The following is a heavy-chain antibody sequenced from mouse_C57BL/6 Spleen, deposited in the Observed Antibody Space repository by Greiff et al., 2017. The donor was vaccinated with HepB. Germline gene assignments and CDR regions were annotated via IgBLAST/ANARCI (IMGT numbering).Heavy chain of an antibody. J-gene: IGHJ2*01. CDR1: GFTFSDYG. CDR3: ARHYGSGYPDY. CDR2: ISSGSSTI. D-gene: IGHD1-1*01. V-gene: IGHV5-17*01. Sequence: EVKLMESGAGLVKPGGSLKLSCAASGFTFSDYGMHWVRQAPEQGLEWVAYISSGSSTIYYADTVKGRFTISKDNTKNTLFLQLTSLRSEDSAMYYSARHYGSGYPDYWGQGTTLTVSS.